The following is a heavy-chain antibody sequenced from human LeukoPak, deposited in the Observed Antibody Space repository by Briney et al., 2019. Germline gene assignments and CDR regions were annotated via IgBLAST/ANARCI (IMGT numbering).Heavy chain of an antibody. V-gene: IGHV1-2*02. CDR3: ARNDWNDPWFDP. J-gene: IGHJ5*02. D-gene: IGHD1-1*01. CDR1: GYTFTGYY. CDR2: LNPKSGGT. Sequence: ASVKVSCTASGYTFTGYYIHWVRQAPGQGLEWMGWLNPKSGGTNYAQSFQGRVTMTRDTIINTAYMELSRLRSDDTAVYYCARNDWNDPWFDPWGQGTLVTVSS.